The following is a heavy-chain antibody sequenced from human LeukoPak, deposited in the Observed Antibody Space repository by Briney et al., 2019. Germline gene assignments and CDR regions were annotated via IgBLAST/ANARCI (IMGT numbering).Heavy chain of an antibody. V-gene: IGHV4-38-2*02. D-gene: IGHD6-6*01. Sequence: SETLSLTCTVSGYSISSGYYWGWIRQPPGKGLEWIGSIYHSGSTYYNPSLKSRVTISVDTSKNQFSLKLSSVTAADTAVYYCARGGIAARRGRPNWFDPWGQGTLVTVSS. CDR1: GYSISSGYY. CDR2: IYHSGST. CDR3: ARGGIAARRGRPNWFDP. J-gene: IGHJ5*02.